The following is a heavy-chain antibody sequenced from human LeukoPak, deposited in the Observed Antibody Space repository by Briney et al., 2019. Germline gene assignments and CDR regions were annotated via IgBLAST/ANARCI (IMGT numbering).Heavy chain of an antibody. Sequence: GGSLRLSCAASGFTFSSYWMHWVRQAPGKWLVWVSRINSDGSSTSYADSVKGRFTISRDNAKNTLYLQMNSLRAEDTAVYYGARGYYFDYWGQGTLVTVSS. CDR2: INSDGSST. V-gene: IGHV3-74*01. CDR3: ARGYYFDY. CDR1: GFTFSSYW. J-gene: IGHJ4*02.